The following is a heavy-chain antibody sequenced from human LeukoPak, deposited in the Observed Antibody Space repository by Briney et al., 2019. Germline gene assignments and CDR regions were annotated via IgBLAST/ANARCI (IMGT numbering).Heavy chain of an antibody. D-gene: IGHD2-15*01. V-gene: IGHV3-21*04. CDR3: ARDRRGCSGGSCSLDY. Sequence: GGSLRLSCAASGFTFSSYSMNWVRQAPGKGLEWVSSISSSSSYIYYADSVKGRFTISRDNAKNSLYLQMNSLRAEDTAVYYCARDRRGCSGGSCSLDYWGQGTLVTVSS. CDR1: GFTFSSYS. CDR2: ISSSSSYI. J-gene: IGHJ4*02.